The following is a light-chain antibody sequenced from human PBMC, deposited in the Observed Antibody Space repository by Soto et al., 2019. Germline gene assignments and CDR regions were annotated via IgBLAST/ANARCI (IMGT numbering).Light chain of an antibody. CDR2: SDD. J-gene: IGLJ3*02. CDR3: ASWEDSLNGWV. CDR1: SSNVGSNT. V-gene: IGLV1-44*01. Sequence: QSVLTQPPSASGTPGQRVTISCSGSSSNVGSNTVSWYQQLPGTAPKVLIYSDDQRPSGVPDRFSSSRSGSSASLAISGLQSGEEADCYCASWEDSLNGWVIGGGTQLTVL.